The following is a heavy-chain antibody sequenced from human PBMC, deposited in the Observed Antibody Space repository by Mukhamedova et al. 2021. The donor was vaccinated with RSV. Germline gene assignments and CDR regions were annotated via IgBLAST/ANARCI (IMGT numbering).Heavy chain of an antibody. Sequence: GLEWLGYVFHSGSTNYSPSLKCRVSMSVDTSKNQFSLKLFSVTTADLAVYFCARATTNYYHFYMDVWGTGTTVTVSS. D-gene: IGHD5-24*01. CDR2: VFHSGST. CDR3: ARATTNYYHFYMDV. J-gene: IGHJ6*03. V-gene: IGHV4-59*01.